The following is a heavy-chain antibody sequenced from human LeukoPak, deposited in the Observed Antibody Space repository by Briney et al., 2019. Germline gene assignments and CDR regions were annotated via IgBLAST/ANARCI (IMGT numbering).Heavy chain of an antibody. V-gene: IGHV3-7*03. CDR3: ARISHRYSSSPVGY. D-gene: IGHD6-13*01. Sequence: GGSLRLSCAASGFTFSRDWMSWVRQAPGKGLEWVANINYDGSAKFYVDSVKGRFTISRDNAKKSLYLQMNSLRAEDTALYYCARISHRYSSSPVGYWGQGTLVTVSS. CDR1: GFTFSRDW. CDR2: INYDGSAK. J-gene: IGHJ4*02.